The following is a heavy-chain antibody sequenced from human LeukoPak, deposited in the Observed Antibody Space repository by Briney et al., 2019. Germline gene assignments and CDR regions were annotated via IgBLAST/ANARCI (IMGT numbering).Heavy chain of an antibody. CDR2: IRYDESNK. Sequence: GGSLRLSCAASGYIFSNYGMHWVHQAPGKGLEWVAFIRYDESNKFYADSVKGRFTISRDNSKNILFLQMNSLRAEDTAVYYCTTMQWLEGVDWFDPWGQGTLVTVSS. J-gene: IGHJ5*02. CDR1: GYIFSNYG. D-gene: IGHD6-19*01. V-gene: IGHV3-30*02. CDR3: TTMQWLEGVDWFDP.